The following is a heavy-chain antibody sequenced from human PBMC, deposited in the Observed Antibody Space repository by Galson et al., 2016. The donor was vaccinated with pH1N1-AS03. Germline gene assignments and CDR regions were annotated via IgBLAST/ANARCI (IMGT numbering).Heavy chain of an antibody. CDR3: ARAVTGYCVGSSCQRGGYAFAV. D-gene: IGHD2-2*01. J-gene: IGHJ3*01. CDR1: GYTFTSYG. CDR2: ISAYNGNT. V-gene: IGHV1-18*04. Sequence: SVKVSCKASGYTFTSYGITWVRQAPGQGLEWMGWISAYNGNTNYGQKVQGRVTLTTDTSTDTAFMDLSSLRSEDSALYFCARAVTGYCVGSSCQRGGYAFAVWGQGTLVTVSS.